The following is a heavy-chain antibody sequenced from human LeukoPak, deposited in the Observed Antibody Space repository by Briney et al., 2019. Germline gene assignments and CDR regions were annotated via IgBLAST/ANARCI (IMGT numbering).Heavy chain of an antibody. Sequence: PSETLSLTCTVSGGSISSDTYFWSWIRQPGGKGLEWIVRICSTGRTCYNPSRTSGFTISVNTSKNQFSMKLSSVTAADTAVYYCAKGAGPPWFDPWGQGTLVTVSS. CDR2: ICSTGRT. J-gene: IGHJ5*02. D-gene: IGHD6-19*01. V-gene: IGHV4-61*02. CDR3: AKGAGPPWFDP. CDR1: GGSISSDTYF.